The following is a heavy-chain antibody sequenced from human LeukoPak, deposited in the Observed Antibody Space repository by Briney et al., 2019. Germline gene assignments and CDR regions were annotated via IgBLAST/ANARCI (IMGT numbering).Heavy chain of an antibody. D-gene: IGHD3-22*01. V-gene: IGHV3-23*01. CDR2: ISGSGGST. J-gene: IGHJ4*02. CDR1: GFTFSSYA. Sequence: GGSLRLPCAASGFTFSSYAMSWVRQAPGKGLEWVSAISGSGGSTYYADSVKGRFTISRDNSKNTLYLQMNSLRAEDTAVYYCAKDYRIGITMIVVVIPYFDYWDQGTLVTVSS. CDR3: AKDYRIGITMIVVVIPYFDY.